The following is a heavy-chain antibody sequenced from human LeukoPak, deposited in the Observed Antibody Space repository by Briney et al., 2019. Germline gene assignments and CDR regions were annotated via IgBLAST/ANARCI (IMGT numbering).Heavy chain of an antibody. CDR3: AKSKNWGYGHGTFDI. CDR1: GFTVSSNS. V-gene: IGHV3-53*01. D-gene: IGHD3-16*01. Sequence: GGSLRLSCTVSGFTVSSNSMSWVRQAPGKGLEWVSFIYSDNTHYSDSVKGRFTISRDNSKNTLYLQMNSLRVEDTAIYYCAKSKNWGYGHGTFDIWGHGTMVTVSS. J-gene: IGHJ3*02. CDR2: IYSDNT.